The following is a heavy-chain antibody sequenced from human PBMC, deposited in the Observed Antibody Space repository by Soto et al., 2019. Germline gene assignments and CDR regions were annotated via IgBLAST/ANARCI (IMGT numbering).Heavy chain of an antibody. CDR1: GGSMSSHY. J-gene: IGHJ4*02. CDR3: ARADPAASVGY. CDR2: ISYSGST. Sequence: SETLSLTCTVYGGSMSSHYLTWLRQSPGKGLEWIGYISYSGSTYYNPSLKSRVSISADTSKNQFSLSMNSMIAADTAVYYCARADPAASVGYWGQGTLVTVSS. D-gene: IGHD2-2*01. V-gene: IGHV4-59*11.